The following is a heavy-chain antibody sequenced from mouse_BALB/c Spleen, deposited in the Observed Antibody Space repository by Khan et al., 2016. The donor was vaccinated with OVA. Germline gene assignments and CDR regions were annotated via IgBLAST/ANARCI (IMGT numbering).Heavy chain of an antibody. D-gene: IGHD2-3*01. J-gene: IGHJ2*01. Sequence: EVQLLESGPGLLKPSQSLSLTCTVTGYSITSDYAWYWIRQLPGNQLEWMAYISYSGSTTYSPSLRSRISITRDTYKNPFFLQLNSLPTEDTATYYCASGRLIHRYPDFFDYWGQGTTLTVSA. CDR3: ASGRLIHRYPDFFDY. CDR1: GYSITSDYA. V-gene: IGHV3-2*02. CDR2: ISYSGST.